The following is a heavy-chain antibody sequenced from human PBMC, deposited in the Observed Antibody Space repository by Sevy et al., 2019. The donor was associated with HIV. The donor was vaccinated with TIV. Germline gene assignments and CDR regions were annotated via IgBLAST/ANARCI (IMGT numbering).Heavy chain of an antibody. D-gene: IGHD3-10*01. CDR3: ARGSGSSDFHNYYYYYGMDV. CDR1: GYTFTSYD. Sequence: ASVKVSCKASGYTFTSYDINWVRQTTGQGLEWMGWMNPNSGNTGYAQKFQGRVSMTRNTSISTAYMELRSLRSEDTAVYYCARGSGSSDFHNYYYYYGMDVWGQGTTVTVSS. V-gene: IGHV1-8*01. J-gene: IGHJ6*02. CDR2: MNPNSGNT.